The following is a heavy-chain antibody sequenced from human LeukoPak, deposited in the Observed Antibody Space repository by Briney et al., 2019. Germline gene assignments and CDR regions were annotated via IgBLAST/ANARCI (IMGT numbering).Heavy chain of an antibody. D-gene: IGHD3-10*01. CDR2: IYWDDDK. J-gene: IGHJ5*02. Sequence: SGPTLVNPTQPLTLTCTFSGFLLSTTGVGVGWIRQPPGKALEWLALIYWDDDKRYSPSLKSRLTITKDTSKNQVVLTMTNMDPVDTATYYCAHSGPFGEGDWFDPWGQGTLVTVSS. CDR3: AHSGPFGEGDWFDP. V-gene: IGHV2-5*02. CDR1: GFLLSTTGVG.